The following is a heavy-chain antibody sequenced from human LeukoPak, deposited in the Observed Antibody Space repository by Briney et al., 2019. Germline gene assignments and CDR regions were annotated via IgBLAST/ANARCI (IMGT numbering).Heavy chain of an antibody. Sequence: SETLSLTCTVSAGSISSNTYYWGWLRQPPGKGLEWIGNFYHSGSTQYTPSLKSRVTVSVDTSKNQFSLKLSSVTAADSAVYYCARARSLLSNGGYFDYWGQGTLVTVSS. D-gene: IGHD2-8*01. CDR2: FYHSGST. J-gene: IGHJ4*02. CDR1: AGSISSNTYY. CDR3: ARARSLLSNGGYFDY. V-gene: IGHV4-39*07.